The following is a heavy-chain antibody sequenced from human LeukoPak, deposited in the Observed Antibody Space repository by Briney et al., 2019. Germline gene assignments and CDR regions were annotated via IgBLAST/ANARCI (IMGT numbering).Heavy chain of an antibody. V-gene: IGHV3-20*01. CDR1: GLMFDEYG. J-gene: IGHJ4*02. CDR2: INRIGSIT. Sequence: PGGSLRLSCAASGLMFDEYGMSWVRQVPGKGLEWVCGINRIGSITGCADSVEGRFTISRDNAKNFLFLDMNSLRVEDTAFYHCARKGVGGELGGFDYWGQGTLVTVSS. D-gene: IGHD3-16*01. CDR3: ARKGVGGELGGFDY.